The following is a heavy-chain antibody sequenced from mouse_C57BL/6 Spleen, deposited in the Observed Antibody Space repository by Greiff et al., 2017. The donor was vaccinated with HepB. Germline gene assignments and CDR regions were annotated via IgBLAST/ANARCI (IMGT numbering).Heavy chain of an antibody. D-gene: IGHD2-12*01. Sequence: QVQLKQSGPELVKPGASVKISCKASGYAFSSSWMNWVKQRPGKGLEWIGRIYPGDGDTNYNGKFKGKATLTADKSSSTAYMQLSSLTSEDSAVYFCARSLLYYAMDYWGQGTSVTVSS. CDR1: GYAFSSSW. CDR3: ARSLLYYAMDY. J-gene: IGHJ4*01. V-gene: IGHV1-82*01. CDR2: IYPGDGDT.